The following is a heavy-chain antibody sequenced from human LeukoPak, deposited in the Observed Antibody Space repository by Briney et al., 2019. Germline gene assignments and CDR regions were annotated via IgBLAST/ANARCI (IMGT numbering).Heavy chain of an antibody. CDR2: IYYSGST. CDR1: GGSISSSSYY. CDR3: ARQRYSSGCLDY. Sequence: SETLSLTCTVSGGSISSSSYYWGWIRQPPGKGLEWIGSIYYSGSTYYNPSLKSRVTISVDTSKNQFSLKLSSATAADTAVYYCARQRYSSGCLDYWGQGTLVTVSS. D-gene: IGHD6-19*01. V-gene: IGHV4-39*01. J-gene: IGHJ4*02.